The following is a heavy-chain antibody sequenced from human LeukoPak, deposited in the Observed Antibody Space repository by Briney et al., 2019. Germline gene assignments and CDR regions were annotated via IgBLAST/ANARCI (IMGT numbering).Heavy chain of an antibody. J-gene: IGHJ6*02. CDR2: ISYDGSTK. V-gene: IGHV3-30*18. CDR1: GFTSSNYG. D-gene: IGHD4-17*01. CDR3: AKDVRTVTTIYYYGMHV. Sequence: GRSLRLSCAASGFTSSNYGMHWVRQAPGKGLEWVAVISYDGSTKYYADSVKGRFTISRDNSKNTLYLQMNSLRAEDTAVYYCAKDVRTVTTIYYYGMHVWGQGTTVTVSS.